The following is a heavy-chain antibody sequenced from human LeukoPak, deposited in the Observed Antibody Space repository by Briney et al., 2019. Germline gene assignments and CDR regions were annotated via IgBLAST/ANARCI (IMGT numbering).Heavy chain of an antibody. CDR1: GYTFPGYY. V-gene: IGHV1-2*02. CDR3: ARGRGTRSSSWSLH. J-gene: IGHJ4*02. CDR2: INPNNGGT. Sequence: ASVKVSCKASGYTFPGYYVHWVRQAPGQGLEWMGWINPNNGGTNYAQKFQGRVTMTRDTSISTAYMELSRLRSDDTAVYYCARGRGTRSSSWSLHWGQGTLVTVSS. D-gene: IGHD6-13*01.